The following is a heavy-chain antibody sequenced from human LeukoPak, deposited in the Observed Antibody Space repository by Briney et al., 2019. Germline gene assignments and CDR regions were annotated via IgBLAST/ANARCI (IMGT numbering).Heavy chain of an antibody. Sequence: SETLSLTCTVSGYSTSSGYYWGWIRQPPGKGLEWIGSIYHSGSTYYNPSLKSRVTISVDTSKNQFSLKLSSVTAADTAVYYCAREGPFRYCSSTSCPWGQGTLVTVSS. CDR2: IYHSGST. CDR3: AREGPFRYCSSTSCP. J-gene: IGHJ5*02. V-gene: IGHV4-38-2*02. D-gene: IGHD2-2*01. CDR1: GYSTSSGYY.